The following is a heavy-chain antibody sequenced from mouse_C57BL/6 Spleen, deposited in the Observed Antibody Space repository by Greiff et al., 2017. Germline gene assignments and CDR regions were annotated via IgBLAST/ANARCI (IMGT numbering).Heavy chain of an antibody. Sequence: VQLVESGPELVKPGASVKISCKASGYAFSSSWMNWVKQRPGKGLEWIGRIYPGDGDTNYNGKFKGKATLTADKSSSTAYMQLSSLTSEDSAVYFCARTITTVVATGAMDYWGQGTSVTVSS. J-gene: IGHJ4*01. V-gene: IGHV1-82*01. CDR1: GYAFSSSW. CDR3: ARTITTVVATGAMDY. CDR2: IYPGDGDT. D-gene: IGHD1-1*01.